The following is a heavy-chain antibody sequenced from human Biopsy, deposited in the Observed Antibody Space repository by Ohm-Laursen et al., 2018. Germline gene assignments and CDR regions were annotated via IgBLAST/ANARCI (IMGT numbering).Heavy chain of an antibody. D-gene: IGHD4-11*01. V-gene: IGHV3-30*03. CDR3: ARDEKRWDYSNYFSWHFDL. Sequence: SLRLSRAASGFTFTSYCLHWVRQAPGKGLGWGAVISYDGRGEYYADSLQGRFTISRDNPKNTVDLQMNSLRAEDTAVYFCARDEKRWDYSNYFSWHFDLWGRGTLVTVSS. CDR1: GFTFTSYC. CDR2: ISYDGRGE. J-gene: IGHJ2*01.